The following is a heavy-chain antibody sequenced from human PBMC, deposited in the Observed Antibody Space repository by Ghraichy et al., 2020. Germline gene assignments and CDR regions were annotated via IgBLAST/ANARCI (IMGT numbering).Heavy chain of an antibody. CDR3: TAGHYTT. V-gene: IGHV3-15*01. CDR1: GFTFSHAY. J-gene: IGHJ3*01. Sequence: GGVPRLSCAASGFTFSHAYVNWVRQAAGKGLQWVGRITSEADGGTTYYAAPVKGRFTISRDHSKNMVFLQMDTLKIEDTAFYYCTAGHYTTWGQGTMVTVSS. D-gene: IGHD1-1*01. CDR2: ITSEADGGTT.